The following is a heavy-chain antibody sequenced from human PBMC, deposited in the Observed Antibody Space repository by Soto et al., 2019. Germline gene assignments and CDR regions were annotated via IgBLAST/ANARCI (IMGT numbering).Heavy chain of an antibody. Sequence: QVQLQQWGAGLLKPSETLSLTCAVYGESLSGYYGNWIRQAPGKGLEWIGEINYSGNTNYNPSLKRRVTISIDASKNQFSWNMSSVTAADTAVYYCARTRNLDVWGQGTTVIVSS. D-gene: IGHD1-1*01. CDR2: INYSGNT. V-gene: IGHV4-34*01. J-gene: IGHJ6*02. CDR1: GESLSGYY. CDR3: ARTRNLDV.